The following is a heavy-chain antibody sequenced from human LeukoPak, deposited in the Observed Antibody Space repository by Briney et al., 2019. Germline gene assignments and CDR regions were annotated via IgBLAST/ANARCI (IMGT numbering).Heavy chain of an antibody. V-gene: IGHV4-39*01. D-gene: IGHD4-23*01. CDR2: IYYTGIT. CDR3: ARQGRATVVMYMDD. CDR1: GGSISSSSDN. J-gene: IGHJ6*03. Sequence: PSETLSLTCSVSGGSISSSSDNWGWIRQPPGKGLEWIGGIYYTGITYYNPSLMSRVSMSVDTSKNQFSLRLSSVTAADTAMYYCARQGRATVVMYMDDWGKGTTVTVSS.